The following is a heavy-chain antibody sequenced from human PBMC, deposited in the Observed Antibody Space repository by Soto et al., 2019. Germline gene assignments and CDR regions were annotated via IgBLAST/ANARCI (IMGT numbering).Heavy chain of an antibody. D-gene: IGHD2-15*01. CDR3: AKDRPNIVVVVAANSDY. CDR2: ISGSGGST. CDR1: GFTFSSYA. J-gene: IGHJ4*02. V-gene: IGHV3-23*01. Sequence: GGSLRLSCAASGFTFSSYAMSWVRQAPGKGLEWVSAISGSGGSTYYADSVKGRFTISRENSKNTLYLQMNSLRAEDTAVYYCAKDRPNIVVVVAANSDYWGQGTLVTVSS.